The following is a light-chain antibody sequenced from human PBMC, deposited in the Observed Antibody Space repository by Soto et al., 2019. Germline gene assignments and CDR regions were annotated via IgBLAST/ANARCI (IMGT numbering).Light chain of an antibody. CDR1: QDIYKY. Sequence: DIQMTQSPSSLSAAVGDRVTFTCQASQDIYKYLNWYQQKPGKAPKLLIYDASNLERGVPSRFSGSGSGTDLISTLNSLQPEDTAKYYCQKYDHPPNTFGRGTKREIK. CDR2: DAS. V-gene: IGKV1-33*01. CDR3: QKYDHPPNT. J-gene: IGKJ2*01.